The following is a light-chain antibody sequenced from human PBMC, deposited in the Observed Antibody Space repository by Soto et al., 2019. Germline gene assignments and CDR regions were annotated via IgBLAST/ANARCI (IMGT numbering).Light chain of an antibody. V-gene: IGKV3-11*01. J-gene: IGKJ5*01. CDR1: QSVGSY. Sequence: VALLQYPSTLSLSPGERSTLSCMASQSVGSYLAWYQHKPGQAPRLLISDASNRATGIPARFSGSGSETDFTLTISRLEPEDFAVYYCQQYDNSPITFGQGTRLEIK. CDR3: QQYDNSPIT. CDR2: DAS.